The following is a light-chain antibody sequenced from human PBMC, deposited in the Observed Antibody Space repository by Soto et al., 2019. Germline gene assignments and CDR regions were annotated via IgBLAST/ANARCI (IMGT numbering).Light chain of an antibody. J-gene: IGKJ2*01. CDR3: QQTYSELVYT. CDR2: AVS. V-gene: IGKV1-39*01. Sequence: DIQMTQSPSSLSSSVRDIVTITGRSSQSSFNNLNWYQQKPGKAPEVLIYAVSSLQIGVPSRFAGSGSGTDFTLTITDLRPEDSATYYCQQTYSELVYTFGRGTKLEL. CDR1: QSSFNN.